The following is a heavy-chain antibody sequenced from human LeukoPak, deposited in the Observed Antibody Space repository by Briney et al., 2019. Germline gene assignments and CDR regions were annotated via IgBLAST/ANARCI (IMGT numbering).Heavy chain of an antibody. CDR1: GYTFTSYD. V-gene: IGHV1-46*01. Sequence: ASVKVSCKASGYTFTSYDMHWVRQAPGQGLEWMGIINPSGDSTSYAQKFQGRVTMTTDTSTSTAYMELRSLRSDDTAVYYCARVVVVAAPTGWFDPWGQGTLVTVSS. CDR3: ARVVVVAAPTGWFDP. D-gene: IGHD2-15*01. CDR2: INPSGDST. J-gene: IGHJ5*02.